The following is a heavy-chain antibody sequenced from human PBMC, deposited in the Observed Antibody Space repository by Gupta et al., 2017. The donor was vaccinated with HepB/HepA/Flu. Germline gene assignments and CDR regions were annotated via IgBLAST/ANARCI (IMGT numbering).Heavy chain of an antibody. Sequence: EVQLVESGGGLVQPGRSLRLSCAASGFTFDAYAMHWVRQAPGKGLEWVSGISWNSGSIGYADSVKGRFTISRDNAKNSLYLQMNSLRAEDTALYYCAKSTTTVTTPFDYWGQGTLVTVSS. D-gene: IGHD4-17*01. CDR2: ISWNSGSI. CDR3: AKSTTTVTTPFDY. J-gene: IGHJ4*02. V-gene: IGHV3-9*01. CDR1: GFTFDAYA.